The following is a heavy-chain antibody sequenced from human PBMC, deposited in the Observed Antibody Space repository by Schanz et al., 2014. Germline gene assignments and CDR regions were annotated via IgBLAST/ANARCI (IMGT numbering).Heavy chain of an antibody. CDR1: GYTFTSYS. V-gene: IGHV1-3*01. D-gene: IGHD5-12*01. J-gene: IGHJ6*02. CDR3: ARDLTVESGYAIRYGDYGTDV. CDR2: INVGNGNM. Sequence: QVQLVQSGAEVKKPGASVKVSCKASGYTFTSYSIHWVRQAPGQGLEWMGWINVGNGNMKYSQKFQGRVTITRDTPASAAFMELTSMSSEDTAVYFRARDLTVESGYAIRYGDYGTDVWGQGTTVTVSS.